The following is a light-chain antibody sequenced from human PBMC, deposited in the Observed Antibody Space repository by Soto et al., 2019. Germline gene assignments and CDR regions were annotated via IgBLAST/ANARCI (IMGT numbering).Light chain of an antibody. V-gene: IGKV1-5*03. Sequence: DIQMTQSPSSLSASVGDRVTISCRASQSISNSLAWHQQKPGKAPKLLIYKASSLESGVPSRFSGSGSGTEFTLTISSLQPEDVATYYCLQHHSYPQTFGQGTKVDIK. CDR2: KAS. CDR1: QSISNS. J-gene: IGKJ1*01. CDR3: LQHHSYPQT.